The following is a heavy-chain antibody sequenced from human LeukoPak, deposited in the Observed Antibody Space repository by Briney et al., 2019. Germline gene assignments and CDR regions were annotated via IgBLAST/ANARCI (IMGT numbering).Heavy chain of an antibody. J-gene: IGHJ4*02. CDR3: AKDYGGNSVDY. CDR2: ISYDGSNK. Sequence: GGSLRLSCVTSGFTFSSYGMHWVRQVPGKGLEWVAVISYDGSNKYYADSVKGRFTISRDNSKNTLYLQMNSLRAEDTAVYYCAKDYGGNSVDYWGQGTLVTVSS. V-gene: IGHV3-30*18. D-gene: IGHD4-23*01. CDR1: GFTFSSYG.